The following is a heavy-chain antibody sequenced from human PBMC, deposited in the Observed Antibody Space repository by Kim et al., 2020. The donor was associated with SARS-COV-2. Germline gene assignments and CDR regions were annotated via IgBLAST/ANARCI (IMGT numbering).Heavy chain of an antibody. Sequence: SETLSLTCTVSGGSISSSSYYWGWIRQPPGKGLEWIGSIYYSGSTYYNPSLKSRVTISVDTSKNQFSLKLSSVTAADTAVYYCARHRGELWFGEENGMDVWGQGTTVTVS. CDR3: ARHRGELWFGEENGMDV. J-gene: IGHJ6*02. D-gene: IGHD3-10*01. CDR2: IYYSGST. V-gene: IGHV4-39*01. CDR1: GGSISSSSYY.